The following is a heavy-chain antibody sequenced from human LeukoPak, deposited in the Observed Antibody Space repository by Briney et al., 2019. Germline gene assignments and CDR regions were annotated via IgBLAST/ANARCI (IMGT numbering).Heavy chain of an antibody. CDR2: INHSGST. CDR3: ARVSGSSGSQMGGRSD. Sequence: SETLSLTCAVYGGSFSGYYWSWIRQPPGKGLEWIGEINHSGSTNYNPSLKSRVTISVDTSKNQFSLKLSSVTAADTAVYYCARVSGSSGSQMGGRSDWGQGTLVTVSS. CDR1: GGSFSGYY. J-gene: IGHJ4*02. D-gene: IGHD6-19*01. V-gene: IGHV4-34*01.